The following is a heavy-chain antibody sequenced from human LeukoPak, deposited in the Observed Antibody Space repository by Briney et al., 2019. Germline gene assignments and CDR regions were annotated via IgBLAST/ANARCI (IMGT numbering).Heavy chain of an antibody. CDR3: ARDVSDYYDSSGYYNWFEP. J-gene: IGHJ5*02. CDR1: GYTFTGYY. V-gene: IGHV1-2*02. CDR2: INPNSGGT. D-gene: IGHD3-22*01. Sequence: GASVKVSCRASGYTFTGYYMHWVRQAPGQGLECMGWINPNSGGTNYAQKFQGRVTMTRDTSISTAYMELSRLRSDDTAVYYCARDVSDYYDSSGYYNWFEPWGQGTLVTVSS.